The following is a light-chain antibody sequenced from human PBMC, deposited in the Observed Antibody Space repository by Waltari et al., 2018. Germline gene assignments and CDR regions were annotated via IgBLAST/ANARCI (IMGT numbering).Light chain of an antibody. CDR2: VNSDGSH. J-gene: IGLJ3*02. V-gene: IGLV4-69*01. Sequence: QLVVTQSPSASAPLGASVKLTCTLSSGHSSNIVAWLQQRPEKGPRYLMKVNSDGSHIKGDDIPDRFSGSSSGAERYLTISSLQPDDEADYYCQTVGHGTWVFGGGTTLTVL. CDR3: QTVGHGTWV. CDR1: SGHSSNI.